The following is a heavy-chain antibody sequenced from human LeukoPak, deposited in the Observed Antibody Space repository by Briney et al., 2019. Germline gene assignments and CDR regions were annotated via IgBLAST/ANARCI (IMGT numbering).Heavy chain of an antibody. Sequence: SETLSLTCTVSGGSINNYYWSWIRQPAGKGLEWIGRIYSSGSTNYNPSLQSRVTMSVDTSKNQFSLKLSSVTAAGTAVYYCARGSSGWYSIDYWGQGTLVTVSS. CDR3: ARGSSGWYSIDY. J-gene: IGHJ4*02. V-gene: IGHV4-4*07. CDR1: GGSINNYY. D-gene: IGHD6-19*01. CDR2: IYSSGST.